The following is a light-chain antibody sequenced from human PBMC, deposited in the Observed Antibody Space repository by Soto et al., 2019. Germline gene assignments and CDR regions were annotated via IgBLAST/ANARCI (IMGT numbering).Light chain of an antibody. CDR1: QTVLHTSNNQNY. V-gene: IGKV4-1*01. CDR3: QQYYSPLRT. CDR2: WAS. J-gene: IGKJ1*01. Sequence: DIVMTQSPDSLAVSLGERATINCKSSQTVLHTSNNQNYLAWYQQKPGHPPKLLIYWASTRESGVPDRFSGSGSETNFTLTISSLQDEDVATYYCQQYYSPLRTFGQGTKVEIK.